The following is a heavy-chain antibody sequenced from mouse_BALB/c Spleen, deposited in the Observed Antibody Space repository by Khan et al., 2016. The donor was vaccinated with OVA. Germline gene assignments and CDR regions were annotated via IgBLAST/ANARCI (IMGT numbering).Heavy chain of an antibody. CDR2: ISYSGST. D-gene: IGHD1-2*01. J-gene: IGHJ2*01. V-gene: IGHV3-2*02. Sequence: EVQLQQSGPGLVKPSQSLSLTCTVTGYSITCGYGWNWIRQFPGNKLEWMGYISYSGSTNYNPSLKSRISITRDTSKNQFFLQLNSVTTEDTATYYCARTARIKYWGQGTTLTVSS. CDR1: GYSITCGYG. CDR3: ARTARIKY.